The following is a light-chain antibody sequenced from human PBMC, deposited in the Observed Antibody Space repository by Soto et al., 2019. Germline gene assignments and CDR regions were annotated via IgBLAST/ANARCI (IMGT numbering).Light chain of an antibody. Sequence: QSALTQPASVSGSPGQSITISCTGSSSDVGGYNYVSWYQQHPGKAPKLMIYEVSNRPSGISNRFSGSKSGNTASLTLSGLQAEDEADYYCSSYTSSSTLVFGGGTKLTVL. J-gene: IGLJ2*01. CDR2: EVS. V-gene: IGLV2-14*01. CDR1: SSDVGGYNY. CDR3: SSYTSSSTLV.